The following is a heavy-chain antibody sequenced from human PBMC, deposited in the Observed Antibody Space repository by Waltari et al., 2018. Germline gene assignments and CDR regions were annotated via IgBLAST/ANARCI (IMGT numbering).Heavy chain of an antibody. Sequence: QLQLQESGPGLVKPSETLSLTCTVSGGSISSSSYYWGWIRQPPGKGLEWIGSIYYSGITYHNPSLMSRVTISVDTSKNQFSLKLSSVTAADTAVYYCASPAPYGSGSYYNPSSVYFDYWGQGTLVTVSS. J-gene: IGHJ4*02. CDR2: IYYSGIT. V-gene: IGHV4-39*07. CDR3: ASPAPYGSGSYYNPSSVYFDY. CDR1: GGSISSSSYY. D-gene: IGHD3-10*01.